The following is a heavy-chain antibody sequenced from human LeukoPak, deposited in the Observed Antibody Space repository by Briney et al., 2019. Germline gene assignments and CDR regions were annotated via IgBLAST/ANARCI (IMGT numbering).Heavy chain of an antibody. CDR3: ASSECDTAMAQDYYYYGMDV. J-gene: IGHJ6*02. V-gene: IGHV1-69*04. Sequence: SVKVSCKASGGTFSSYAISWVRQTPGQGLGWMGRIIPILGIANYAQKIQGRVTITADKSTSTAYMELSSMRSEDTAVYNCASSECDTAMAQDYYYYGMDVWGQGATVTVSS. CDR1: GGTFSSYA. D-gene: IGHD5-18*01. CDR2: IIPILGIA.